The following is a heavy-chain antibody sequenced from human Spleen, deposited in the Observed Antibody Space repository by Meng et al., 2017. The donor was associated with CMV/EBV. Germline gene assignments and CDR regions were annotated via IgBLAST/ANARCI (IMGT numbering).Heavy chain of an antibody. Sequence: QVQLVESGGGVVQPGRSLRLSCAASGFTFSSYAMHWVRQAPGKGLEWVAVISYDGSNKYYADSVKGRFTISRDNSKNTLYLQMNSLRAEDTAVYYCATTYDFWSGYYPAFDYWGQGTLVTVSS. V-gene: IGHV3-30-3*01. CDR1: GFTFSSYA. D-gene: IGHD3-3*01. CDR2: ISYDGSNK. CDR3: ATTYDFWSGYYPAFDY. J-gene: IGHJ4*02.